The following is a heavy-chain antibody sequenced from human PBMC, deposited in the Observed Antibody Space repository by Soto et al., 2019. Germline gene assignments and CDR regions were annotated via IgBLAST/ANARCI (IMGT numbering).Heavy chain of an antibody. D-gene: IGHD3-16*02. CDR3: ARDRAGYDYVWGSYRSFYFDY. CDR1: GFTFSSYS. CDR2: ISSSSSTI. Sequence: GGSLRLSCAASGFTFSSYSMNWVRQAPGKGLEWVSYISSSSSTIYYADSVKGRFTISRDNAKNSLYLQMNSLRDEDTAVYYCARDRAGYDYVWGSYRSFYFDYWGQGTLVTVSS. J-gene: IGHJ4*02. V-gene: IGHV3-48*02.